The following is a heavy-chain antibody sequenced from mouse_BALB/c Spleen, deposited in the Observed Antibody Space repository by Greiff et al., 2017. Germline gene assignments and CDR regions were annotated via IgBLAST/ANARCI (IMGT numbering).Heavy chain of an antibody. CDR3: ARQTYYGNYFDY. J-gene: IGHJ2*01. CDR2: ISSGGGST. D-gene: IGHD2-10*01. V-gene: IGHV5-12-1*01. Sequence: DVQLVESGGGLVKPGGSLKLSCAASGFTFSSYTMSWVRQTPEKRLEWVATISSGGGSTYYPDTVKGRFTISRDNAKNTLYLQMSSLKSEDTAMYYCARQTYYGNYFDYWGQGTTLTVSS. CDR1: GFTFSSYT.